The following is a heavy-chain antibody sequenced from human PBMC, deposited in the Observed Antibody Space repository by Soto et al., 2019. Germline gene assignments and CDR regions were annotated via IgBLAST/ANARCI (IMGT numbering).Heavy chain of an antibody. Sequence: LSLTCAISGAPITWGDYSWNWIRQPPGKGLEWIGRIYTSGSTNYNPSLKSRVTMSVDTSKNQFSLKLSSVTAADTAVYYCARGYYYGSGSYYLDYYYYGMDVWGQGTTVTVSS. CDR2: IYTSGST. D-gene: IGHD3-10*01. V-gene: IGHV4-61*02. CDR3: ARGYYYGSGSYYLDYYYYGMDV. J-gene: IGHJ6*02. CDR1: GAPITWGDYS.